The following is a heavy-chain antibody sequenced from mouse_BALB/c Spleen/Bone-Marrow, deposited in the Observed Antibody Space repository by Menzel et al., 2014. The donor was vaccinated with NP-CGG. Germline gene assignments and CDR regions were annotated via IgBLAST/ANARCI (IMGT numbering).Heavy chain of an antibody. CDR2: ISSGGSYT. Sequence: EVQLVESGGGLVKPGGSLKLSCAASGFTFSSYAMSWVRQTPGKRLEWVATISSGGSYTYYPDSVKGRFTISRDNAKNTLYLQMSSLRPEDTAMYYCARHGITRLLDYWGQGTTLTVSS. CDR1: GFTFSSYA. V-gene: IGHV5-9-3*01. D-gene: IGHD2-4*01. J-gene: IGHJ2*01. CDR3: ARHGITRLLDY.